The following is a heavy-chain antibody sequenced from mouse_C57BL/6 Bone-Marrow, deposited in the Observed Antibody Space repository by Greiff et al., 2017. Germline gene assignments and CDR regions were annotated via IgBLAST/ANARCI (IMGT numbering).Heavy chain of an antibody. J-gene: IGHJ4*01. V-gene: IGHV1-58*01. CDR2: NYIGNGYT. CDR1: GYTFTSYG. Sequence: VQLQQSGAELVRPGSSVTMSCKTSGYTFTSYGINWVKLRPGQGLEWIGDNYIGNGYTESNEKFKGKATLTSDTSSSTAYVQHICLTSENFAIYCCAREYYDPYYYARDYWGQVTSVTVSS. CDR3: AREYYDPYYYARDY. D-gene: IGHD2-4*01.